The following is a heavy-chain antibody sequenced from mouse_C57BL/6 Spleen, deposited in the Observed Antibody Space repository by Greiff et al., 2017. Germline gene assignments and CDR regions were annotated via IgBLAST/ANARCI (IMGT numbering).Heavy chain of an antibody. J-gene: IGHJ4*01. Sequence: EVQLQQSGAELVKPGASVKLSCTASGFNIKDYYMHWVKQRTEQGLEWIGRIDPEDGETKYAPKFQGKATITADTSSNTAYLHLSSLTSEDTAVYYGSPNYYGSSYAAMDYWGQGTSVTVSS. V-gene: IGHV14-2*01. CDR1: GFNIKDYY. CDR2: IDPEDGET. CDR3: SPNYYGSSYAAMDY. D-gene: IGHD1-1*01.